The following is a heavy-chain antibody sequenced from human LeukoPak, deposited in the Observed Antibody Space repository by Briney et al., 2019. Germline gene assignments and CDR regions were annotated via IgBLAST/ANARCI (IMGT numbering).Heavy chain of an antibody. Sequence: SETLSLTCTVSGGSISSYYWSWIRQPPGKGLEWIGYIYYSGSTNYNPSLKSRVTISVDTSKNQFSLKLSSVTAADTAVYYCASARRSYDFWSGYYRGAWFDPWGQGTLVTVSS. CDR1: GGSISSYY. J-gene: IGHJ5*02. D-gene: IGHD3-3*01. CDR2: IYYSGST. V-gene: IGHV4-59*01. CDR3: ASARRSYDFWSGYYRGAWFDP.